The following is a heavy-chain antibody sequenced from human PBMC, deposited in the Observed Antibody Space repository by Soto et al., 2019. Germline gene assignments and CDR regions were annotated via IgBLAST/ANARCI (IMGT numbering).Heavy chain of an antibody. V-gene: IGHV1-69*01. CDR1: GDTFKNYV. Sequence: QVQVVQSGVEVRRPGSSVKVSCKASGDTFKNYVISWVRQAPGQGLEWMGGIIPLFGTTDFAQRFQGRLTITTDESTTTAYMELSRLRSEDTATYYCVAELGFGKLSVVWGQGTTVIVSS. CDR2: IIPLFGTT. CDR3: VAELGFGKLSVV. J-gene: IGHJ6*02. D-gene: IGHD3-10*01.